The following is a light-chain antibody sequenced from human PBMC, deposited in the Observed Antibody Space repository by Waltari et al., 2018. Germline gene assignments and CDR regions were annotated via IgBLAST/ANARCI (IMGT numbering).Light chain of an antibody. CDR2: VNSDGSH. CDR1: SGHSSNI. CDR3: QTGGHGTWV. J-gene: IGLJ3*02. Sequence: QLVLTQSPSASASLGASVKLTCTLDSGHSSNIIAWLQQQPEKGPRYLMRVNSDGSHSKGDEIPDRFSGSSSGAERYLTISSLQSEDEVDYYCQTGGHGTWVFGGGTKLTVL. V-gene: IGLV4-69*01.